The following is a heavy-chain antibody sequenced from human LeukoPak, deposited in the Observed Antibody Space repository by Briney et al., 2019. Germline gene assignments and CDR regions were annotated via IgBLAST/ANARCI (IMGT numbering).Heavy chain of an antibody. J-gene: IGHJ4*02. D-gene: IGHD4-17*01. Sequence: GGSLRLSCAASGFTFSSYAMSWVRQAPGKGLEWVSAISGSGGSTYYADSVKGRFTISRDNAKNTLYLQMNSLRAEDTAVNYCARGYGVPLDYWGQGTLVTVSS. CDR2: ISGSGGST. CDR3: ARGYGVPLDY. V-gene: IGHV3-23*01. CDR1: GFTFSSYA.